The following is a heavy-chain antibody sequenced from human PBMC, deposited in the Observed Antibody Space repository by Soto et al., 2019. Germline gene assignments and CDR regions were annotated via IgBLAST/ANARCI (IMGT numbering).Heavy chain of an antibody. CDR1: GSTFSNDW. J-gene: IGHJ6*02. CDR3: ARDRSYSLDV. V-gene: IGHV3-74*01. Sequence: EVQLVESGGGLLQPGGSLRLSCAVSGSTFSNDWMHWVRQAPGKGLVWVSHINSDGSSTNYADFVKGRFTIARDNANNTVYLQMHSLRPEDTAVYYCARDRSYSLDVWGQGTTVTVSS. CDR2: INSDGSST.